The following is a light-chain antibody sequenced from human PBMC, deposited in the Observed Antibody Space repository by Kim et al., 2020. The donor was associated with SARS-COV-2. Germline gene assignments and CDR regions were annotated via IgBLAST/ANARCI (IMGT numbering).Light chain of an antibody. Sequence: QSVLTQPPSASGTPGQRVTISCSGSSSNIGSNYVYWYQQLPGTAPKLLIYSNNQRPSGVPDRFSGSKFGASAFLAISGLRPEDEAPYYCAAWDDSLSGMVFGGGTQLTVL. J-gene: IGLJ3*02. CDR1: SSNIGSNY. CDR3: AAWDDSLSGMV. CDR2: SNN. V-gene: IGLV1-47*02.